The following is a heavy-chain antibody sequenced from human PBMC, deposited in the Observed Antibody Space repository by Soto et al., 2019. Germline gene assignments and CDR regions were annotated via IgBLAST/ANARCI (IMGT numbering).Heavy chain of an antibody. CDR3: ANGGDPSTGRPVNAT. Sequence: EVQVLESGGDLVQPVGSLRLSCAASGVTFSDYPMSWVCQAPGKGLEWVSAIRGFGGITFYADSVKGRFTIPKDNSRNTVFLQINRLGAEDTAVFYCANGGDPSTGRPVNATWGQGTLVTVSS. J-gene: IGHJ5*02. CDR2: IRGFGGIT. CDR1: GVTFSDYP. D-gene: IGHD3-9*01. V-gene: IGHV3-23*01.